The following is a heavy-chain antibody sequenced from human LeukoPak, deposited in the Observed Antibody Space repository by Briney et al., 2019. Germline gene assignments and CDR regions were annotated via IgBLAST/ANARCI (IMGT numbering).Heavy chain of an antibody. V-gene: IGHV3-30-3*01. CDR2: ISYDGSNK. CDR3: AREEERAFDI. Sequence: GGSLRLSCAASGFTFSSYAMNWVRQAPGKGLEWVAVISYDGSNKYYADSVKGRFTISRDNSKNTLYLQMNSLRAEDTAVYYCAREEERAFDIWGQGTMVTVSS. D-gene: IGHD1-1*01. J-gene: IGHJ3*02. CDR1: GFTFSSYA.